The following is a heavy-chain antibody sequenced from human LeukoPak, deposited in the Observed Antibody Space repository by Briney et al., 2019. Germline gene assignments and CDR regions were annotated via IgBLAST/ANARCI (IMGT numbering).Heavy chain of an antibody. J-gene: IGHJ1*01. Sequence: PGGSLRLSCAASGFTFSNYWMSWVRQAPGKGLEWVANIKHDGSEKYYADSVKGRFTISRDSGKNSLYVQMNSLSVEDTAVYYCATYSSMNAREFQHWGQGTLVAVSS. CDR3: ATYSSMNAREFQH. CDR2: IKHDGSEK. V-gene: IGHV3-7*01. CDR1: GFTFSNYW. D-gene: IGHD2-2*01.